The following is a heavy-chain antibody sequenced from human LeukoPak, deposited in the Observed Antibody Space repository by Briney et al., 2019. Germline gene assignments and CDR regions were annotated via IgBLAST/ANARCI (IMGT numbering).Heavy chain of an antibody. CDR3: ARQVVVVAAINYYYGMDG. CDR1: GFTFSSYI. Sequence: GGSLRLSCAASGFTFSSYIMNWVRQAPGKGLEWVSSISSSSSHIFYADSVKGRFTISRDNDKNSLYLQMNSLRAEDTAVYYCARQVVVVAAINYYYGMDGWGQGTTVTVSS. CDR2: ISSSSSHI. V-gene: IGHV3-21*04. D-gene: IGHD2-15*01. J-gene: IGHJ6*02.